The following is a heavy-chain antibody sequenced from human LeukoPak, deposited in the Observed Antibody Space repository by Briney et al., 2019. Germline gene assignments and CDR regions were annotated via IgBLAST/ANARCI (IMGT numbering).Heavy chain of an antibody. V-gene: IGHV3-23*01. J-gene: IGHJ5*02. D-gene: IGHD2-15*01. CDR3: AKDRAYCSGGSCYQNWFGP. Sequence: PGGSLRLSCAASGFTFSSYGMSWVRQAPGKGLEWVSAISGSGGSTYYADSVKGRFTISRDNSKNTLYLQMNSLRAEDTAVYYCAKDRAYCSGGSCYQNWFGPWGQGTLVTVSS. CDR2: ISGSGGST. CDR1: GFTFSSYG.